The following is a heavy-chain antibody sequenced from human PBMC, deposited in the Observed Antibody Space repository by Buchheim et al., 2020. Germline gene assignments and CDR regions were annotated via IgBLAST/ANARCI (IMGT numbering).Heavy chain of an antibody. D-gene: IGHD3-3*01. V-gene: IGHV4-34*01. CDR2: INHSGST. J-gene: IGHJ6*03. CDR1: GGSFSGYY. Sequence: QVQLQQWGAGLLKPSETLSLTCAVYGGSFSGYYWSWIRQPPGKGLEWIGEINHSGSTNYNPSLKRRVTISVDRSKNQFYLQLSSVTAADTAVYYCARGYYDFWSGYYYYYYYMDVWGKGTT. CDR3: ARGYYDFWSGYYYYYYYMDV.